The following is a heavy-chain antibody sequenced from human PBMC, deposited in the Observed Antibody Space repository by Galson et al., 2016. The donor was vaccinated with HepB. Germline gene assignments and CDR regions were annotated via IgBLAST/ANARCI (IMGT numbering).Heavy chain of an antibody. CDR2: INSDGSTT. D-gene: IGHD6-13*01. CDR3: AREAKLAAPDYYGMDV. CDR1: GFTFNTYW. V-gene: IGHV3-74*01. Sequence: SLRLSCAASGFTFNTYWLGWVRQGPGKGLVWVSRINSDGSTTTYADPVKGRFTISRDNAKKTLYLQMNSQRSEDTAVYYCAREAKLAAPDYYGMDVWGQGTTVTVSS. J-gene: IGHJ6*02.